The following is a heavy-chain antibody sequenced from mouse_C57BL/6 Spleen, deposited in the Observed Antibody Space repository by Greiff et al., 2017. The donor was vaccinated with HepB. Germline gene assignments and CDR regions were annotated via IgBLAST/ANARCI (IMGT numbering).Heavy chain of an antibody. V-gene: IGHV3-6*01. CDR2: ISYDGSN. Sequence: EVKLQESGPGLVKPSQSLSLTCSVTGYSITSGYYWNWLRQFPGNKLEWMGYISYDGSNNYNPSLKNRISITRDTSKNQFFLKLNSVTTEDTATYYCARDYYDAMDYWGQGTSATVTS. J-gene: IGHJ4*01. CDR3: ARDYYDAMDY. CDR1: GYSITSGYY.